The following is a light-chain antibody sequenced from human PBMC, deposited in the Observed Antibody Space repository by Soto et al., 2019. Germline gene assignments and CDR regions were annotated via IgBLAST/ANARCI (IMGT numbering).Light chain of an antibody. CDR3: QQYGRSPIT. Sequence: IQLPPSPSPHPASVPARASLTCRASQRIDRWLAWYQQKPGQAPKILIYHASSLETGVPSRFSGSGSGTDFTLTISRLEPEDFGVYYCQQYGRSPITFGQGTRLAI. V-gene: IGKV1-5*01. CDR1: QRIDRW. CDR2: HAS. J-gene: IGKJ5*01.